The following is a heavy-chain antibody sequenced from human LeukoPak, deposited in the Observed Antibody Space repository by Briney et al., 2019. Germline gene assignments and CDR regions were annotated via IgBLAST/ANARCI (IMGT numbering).Heavy chain of an antibody. V-gene: IGHV3-30*14. Sequence: GGSLRLSCAASGFTFSSYAMHWIRQAPGKGLEWVAVISYDGSNKYYADSVKGRFTISRDNSKNTLYLQMNSLRAEDTAVYYCARGALSGSYPYYFDYWGQGTLVTVSS. CDR1: GFTFSSYA. CDR3: ARGALSGSYPYYFDY. CDR2: ISYDGSNK. D-gene: IGHD1-26*01. J-gene: IGHJ4*02.